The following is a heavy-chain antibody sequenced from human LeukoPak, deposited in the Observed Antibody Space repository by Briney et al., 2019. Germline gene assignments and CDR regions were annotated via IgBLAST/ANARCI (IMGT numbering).Heavy chain of an antibody. CDR3: ARAPSGFTYGPGDH. J-gene: IGHJ4*02. D-gene: IGHD5-18*01. CDR2: ISTYDGNA. CDR1: GYSFTSYG. V-gene: IGHV1-18*01. Sequence: GASVKVSCKASGYSFTSYGITWVRQAPGQGLEWMGWISTYDGNANYAQKLQGRVTMTTDTSTITAYMELRSLRSDDTAVYYCARAPSGFTYGPGDHWGQGTLVTVSP.